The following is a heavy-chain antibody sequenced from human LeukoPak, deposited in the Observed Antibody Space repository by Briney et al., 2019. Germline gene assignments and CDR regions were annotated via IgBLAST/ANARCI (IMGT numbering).Heavy chain of an antibody. CDR3: ARGSLTYYYGSGSYWR. V-gene: IGHV1-8*01. CDR1: GYTFTSYD. Sequence: ASVKVSCKASGYTFTSYDINWVRQATGQGLEWMGRMNPNSGNTGYAQKFQGRVTMTRNTSISTAYMELSSLRSEDTAVYYCARGSLTYYYGSGSYWRWGQGTLVTVSS. D-gene: IGHD3-10*01. CDR2: MNPNSGNT. J-gene: IGHJ4*02.